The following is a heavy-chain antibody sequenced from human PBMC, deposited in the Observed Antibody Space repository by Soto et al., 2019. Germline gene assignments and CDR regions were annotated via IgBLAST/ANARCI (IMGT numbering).Heavy chain of an antibody. CDR2: IDPSDSYT. D-gene: IGHD1-1*01. CDR3: ARRHSEPKEEYNAYYFYGLDV. V-gene: IGHV5-10-1*01. Sequence: GESLKISCQGSGYSFTSYWITWVRQTPGKGLEWVGRIDPSDSYTNYSPSFQGRVTISADRSISTAFLQWSSLEASDTAIYYCARRHSEPKEEYNAYYFYGLDVWGQGTTVTV. J-gene: IGHJ6*02. CDR1: GYSFTSYW.